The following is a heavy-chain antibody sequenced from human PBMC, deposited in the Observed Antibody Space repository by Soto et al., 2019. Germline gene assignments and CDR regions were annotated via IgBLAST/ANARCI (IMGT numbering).Heavy chain of an antibody. CDR2: IWYDGSNK. D-gene: IGHD2-2*01. V-gene: IGHV3-33*01. J-gene: IGHJ4*02. Sequence: GGSLRLSCAASGFTFSSYGMHWVRQAPGKGLEWVAVIWYDGSNKYYADSVKGRFTISRDNSKNTLYLQMNSLRAEDTAVYYCARDMGYCSSTSCYQHDGGFDYWGQGTLVTVSS. CDR3: ARDMGYCSSTSCYQHDGGFDY. CDR1: GFTFSSYG.